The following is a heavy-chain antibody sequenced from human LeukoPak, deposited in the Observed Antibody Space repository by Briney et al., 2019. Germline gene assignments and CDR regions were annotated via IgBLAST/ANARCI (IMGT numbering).Heavy chain of an antibody. CDR1: GGSISSGSYY. Sequence: SQTLSLTCTVSGGSISSGSYYWSWIRQPAGKGLEWIGRIYTSGSTNYNPSLKSRVTISVDTSKNQFSLKLSSVTAADTAIYYCAKGAGGFSYYNWFDPWGQGTLVTVSS. J-gene: IGHJ5*02. CDR2: IYTSGST. V-gene: IGHV4-61*02. D-gene: IGHD5-18*01. CDR3: AKGAGGFSYYNWFDP.